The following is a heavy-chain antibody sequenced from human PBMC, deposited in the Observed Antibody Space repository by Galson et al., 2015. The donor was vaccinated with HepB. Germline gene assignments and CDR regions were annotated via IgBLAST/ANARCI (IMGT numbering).Heavy chain of an antibody. CDR3: ARSVVVVAAIWLTWWGFDP. Sequence: SETLSLTCAVYGGFFSGYYWSWIRQPPGKGLEWIGEISHSGSTNYNPPLKSRVTISVDTSKNQFSLKLSSVTAADTAVYYCARSVVVVAAIWLTWWGFDPWGQGTLVTVSS. CDR1: GGFFSGYY. D-gene: IGHD2-15*01. J-gene: IGHJ5*02. CDR2: ISHSGST. V-gene: IGHV4-34*01.